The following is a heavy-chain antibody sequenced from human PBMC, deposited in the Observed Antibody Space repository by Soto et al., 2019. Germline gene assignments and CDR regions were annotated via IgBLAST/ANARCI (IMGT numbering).Heavy chain of an antibody. Sequence: QVQLVESGGGVVQPGRSLRLSCAASGFTFSSYGMHWVRQAPGKGLEWVAVIWYDASNKYYADSVKGRFTISRDNSKNSLDXQMNSLRAEDMAVYYCARDCAGYSSGWYERGGFDYWGQGTLVTVSS. V-gene: IGHV3-33*01. J-gene: IGHJ4*02. CDR2: IWYDASNK. CDR3: ARDCAGYSSGWYERGGFDY. CDR1: GFTFSSYG. D-gene: IGHD6-19*01.